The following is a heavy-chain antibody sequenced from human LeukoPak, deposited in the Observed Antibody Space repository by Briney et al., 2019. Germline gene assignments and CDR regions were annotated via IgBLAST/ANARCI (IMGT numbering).Heavy chain of an antibody. CDR2: VSGSGNYI. Sequence: PGGSLRLSCAASGFTFSSYSMTWVPQAPGKGLEWVSSVSGSGNYINYADSVKGRFTISSDNAKKFLYLQMNSLRAEDTAVYYCARDEFPGGGSDPFEYWGQGTVVSVSS. CDR1: GFTFSSYS. D-gene: IGHD3-10*01. CDR3: ARDEFPGGGSDPFEY. J-gene: IGHJ4*02. V-gene: IGHV3-21*01.